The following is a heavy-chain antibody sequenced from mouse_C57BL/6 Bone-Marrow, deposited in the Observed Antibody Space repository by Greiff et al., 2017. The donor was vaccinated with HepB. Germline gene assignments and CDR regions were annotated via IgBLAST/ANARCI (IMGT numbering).Heavy chain of an antibody. CDR1: GFSLTSYG. Sequence: VQLVESGPGLVQPSQSLSITCTVSGFSLTSYGVHWVRQSPGKGLEWLGVIWSGGSTDYNAAFISRLSISKDNSKSQVFFKMNSLQADDTAIYYCARGITTVVAYYFDYWGQGTTLTVSS. V-gene: IGHV2-2*01. CDR2: IWSGGST. CDR3: ARGITTVVAYYFDY. J-gene: IGHJ2*01. D-gene: IGHD1-1*01.